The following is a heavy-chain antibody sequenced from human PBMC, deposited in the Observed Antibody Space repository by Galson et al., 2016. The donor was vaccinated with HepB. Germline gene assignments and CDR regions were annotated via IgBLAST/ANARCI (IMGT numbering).Heavy chain of an antibody. J-gene: IGHJ5*02. CDR1: GFNFSSSG. Sequence: SLRLSCAASGFNFSSSGMPWVRQAPGKGLVWVSRINSGESNTHYADSVKGRFTISRDNANNTLYLQMNSLRAEDTAVYYCARGRGYYSFDHWGQGTLVTVSS. D-gene: IGHD3-3*01. V-gene: IGHV3-74*01. CDR3: ARGRGYYSFDH. CDR2: INSGESNT.